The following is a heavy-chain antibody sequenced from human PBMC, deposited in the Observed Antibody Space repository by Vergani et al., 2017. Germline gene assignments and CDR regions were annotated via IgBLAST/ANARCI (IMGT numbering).Heavy chain of an antibody. J-gene: IGHJ4*02. CDR2: IYPADSDT. CDR3: ARHTTYSDS. D-gene: IGHD1-1*01. Sequence: EVQLVQSGPEMRKPGASLKISCKGSEYSFGNYWIGWVRQMPGKGLEWMGIIYPADSDTRYSPSFQGQVTISADKSISTAFLQCVSLKASDTALYYCARHTTYSDSWGQGTLVTVSS. V-gene: IGHV5-51*01. CDR1: EYSFGNYW.